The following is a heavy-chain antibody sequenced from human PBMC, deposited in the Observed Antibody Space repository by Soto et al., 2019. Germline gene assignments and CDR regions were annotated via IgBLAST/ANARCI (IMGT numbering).Heavy chain of an antibody. D-gene: IGHD2-15*01. V-gene: IGHV1-69*01. CDR1: GGGFSDYA. CDR3: ASWLKGPDIGNYYYGMDV. Sequence: SVKVSCKASGGGFSDYAFSWVRQAPGQGLEWLGGIMPIFRAPDYAQKFQGRVTITADEFTRTAYMEMNSLRSEDTAVYYCASWLKGPDIGNYYYGMDVWGQGTTVTVSS. CDR2: IMPIFRAP. J-gene: IGHJ6*02.